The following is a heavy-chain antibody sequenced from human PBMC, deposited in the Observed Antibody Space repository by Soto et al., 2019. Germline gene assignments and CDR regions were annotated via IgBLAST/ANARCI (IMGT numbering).Heavy chain of an antibody. Sequence: DVQLVESGGGLVRPGGSLRLSCAASGFTFNIYSMNWDRQAPGKGLEWVSYISSSSSTIFYADSVKGRFTISRDNAKNSLYLSMSRLRADATAVYYCVRIGGGSVGDYRGQGTLGSVSS. CDR1: GFTFNIYS. CDR3: VRIGGGSVGDY. V-gene: IGHV3-48*01. D-gene: IGHD3-10*01. CDR2: ISSSSSTI. J-gene: IGHJ4*02.